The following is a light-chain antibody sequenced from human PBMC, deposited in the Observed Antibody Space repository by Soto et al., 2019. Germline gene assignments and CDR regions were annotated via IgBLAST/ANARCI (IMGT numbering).Light chain of an antibody. CDR2: DTS. V-gene: IGKV3-11*01. Sequence: EVVLTQSPATLSLSPGGRAPLPSRASEELDFYLPWYQQRPGQAPSLLIYDTSKRATGIPARFTGTGSGTDFTLTISSLEPEDFAVYYCQQRFSWPPWTFGQGTKVEIK. J-gene: IGKJ1*01. CDR1: EELDFY. CDR3: QQRFSWPPWT.